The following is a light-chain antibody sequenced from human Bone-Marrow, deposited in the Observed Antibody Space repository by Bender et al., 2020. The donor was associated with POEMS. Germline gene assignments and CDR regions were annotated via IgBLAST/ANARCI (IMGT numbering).Light chain of an antibody. Sequence: QSALIQPASVSGSPGQSITISCTGTSSDVGAYNHVSWYQQHPGKAPKLMIFDVSNRPSGVSNRFSGSKSGNTASLTISGLQPDDEADYYCCSYAGHNTWVFGGGTRLTVL. CDR1: SSDVGAYNH. J-gene: IGLJ3*02. V-gene: IGLV2-23*02. CDR2: DVS. CDR3: CSYAGHNTWV.